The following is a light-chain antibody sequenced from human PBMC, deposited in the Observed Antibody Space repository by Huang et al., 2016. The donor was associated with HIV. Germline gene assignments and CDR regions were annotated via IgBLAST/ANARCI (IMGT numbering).Light chain of an antibody. Sequence: QLTQSPSSLSASVGDRVTITCRASQGISNTLAWYQQKPGKVPKLLIYDASSLQTGAPSRFSGSGSGTDFTLTISSLQPEDCATYYCQQFNHYPLTFGGGTKVEIE. V-gene: IGKV1D-13*01. CDR1: QGISNT. CDR2: DAS. J-gene: IGKJ4*01. CDR3: QQFNHYPLT.